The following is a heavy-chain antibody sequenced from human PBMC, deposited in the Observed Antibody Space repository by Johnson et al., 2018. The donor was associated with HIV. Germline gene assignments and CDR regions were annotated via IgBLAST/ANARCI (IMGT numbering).Heavy chain of an antibody. J-gene: IGHJ3*02. V-gene: IGHV3-30-3*02. D-gene: IGHD5-12*01. CDR3: AKPNSGYALGAFDI. CDR1: GFTFSSYA. Sequence: QMQLVESGGGVVQPGRSLRLSCAASGFTFSSYALHWVRQAPGKGLDWVAIMSYDGSNKYYADSVKGRFTISRDNSKNTLYLQMNSLRAEDTAVYYCAKPNSGYALGAFDIWGQGTLVTVSS. CDR2: MSYDGSNK.